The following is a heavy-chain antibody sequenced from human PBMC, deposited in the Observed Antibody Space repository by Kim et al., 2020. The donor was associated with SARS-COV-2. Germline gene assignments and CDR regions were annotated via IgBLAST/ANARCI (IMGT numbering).Heavy chain of an antibody. J-gene: IGHJ6*02. V-gene: IGHV3-74*01. CDR1: GFTFSHYW. CDR3: ARESREEVDTTGGTAGLDV. Sequence: GGSLRLSCAASGFTFSHYWIHWVRQVPGEGLVWVSRINSDGSNPGYADSVKGRFTISRDNAKNTVYLQMNSLRVDDTAVYSCARESREEVDTTGGTAGLDVWGQGTTVTVSS. CDR2: INSDGSNP. D-gene: IGHD7-27*01.